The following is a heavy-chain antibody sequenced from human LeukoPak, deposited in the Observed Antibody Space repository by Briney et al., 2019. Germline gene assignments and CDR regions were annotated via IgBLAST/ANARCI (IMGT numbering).Heavy chain of an antibody. J-gene: IGHJ4*02. CDR3: AREGHSGSYDY. CDR1: GGSISSSSCY. D-gene: IGHD1-26*01. V-gene: IGHV4-39*07. Sequence: SETLSLTCTVSGGSISSSSCYWGWIRQPPGKGLEWIGSIYYSGSTYYNPSLKSRVTISVDTSKNQFSLKLSSVTAADTAVYYCAREGHSGSYDYWGQGTLVTVSS. CDR2: IYYSGST.